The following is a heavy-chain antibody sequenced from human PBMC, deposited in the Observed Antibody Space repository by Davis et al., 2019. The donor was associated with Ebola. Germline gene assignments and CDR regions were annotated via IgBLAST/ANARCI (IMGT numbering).Heavy chain of an antibody. Sequence: SDPLSLTCTAPGASFRTYYWSWIRKPPGNGLEWGGFLYYSRSNNYNPSLKSRVTISVDTSKNQFSLKLSSVTAADTAVYYCARVGYGDYGWFDPWGQGTLVTVSS. CDR1: GASFRTYY. D-gene: IGHD4-17*01. J-gene: IGHJ5*02. CDR2: LYYSRSN. CDR3: ARVGYGDYGWFDP. V-gene: IGHV4-59*01.